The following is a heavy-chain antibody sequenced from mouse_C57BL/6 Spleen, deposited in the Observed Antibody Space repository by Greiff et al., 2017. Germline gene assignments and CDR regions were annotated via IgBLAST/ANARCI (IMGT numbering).Heavy chain of an antibody. CDR2: IDPSDSYT. J-gene: IGHJ2*01. D-gene: IGHD2-3*01. V-gene: IGHV1-69*01. Sequence: VQLQQPGAELVMPGASVKLSCKASGYTFTSYWMHWVKQRPGQGLEWIGEIDPSDSYTNYNQKFKGKATLTADKSSSTAYMQLSSLTSEDSAVYFCARHDYFDYWGQGTTLTVSS. CDR1: GYTFTSYW. CDR3: ARHDYFDY.